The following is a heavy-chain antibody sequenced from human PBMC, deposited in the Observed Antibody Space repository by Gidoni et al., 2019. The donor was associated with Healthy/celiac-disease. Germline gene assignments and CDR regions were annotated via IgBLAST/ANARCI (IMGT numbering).Heavy chain of an antibody. CDR2: INTNTGNP. V-gene: IGHV7-4-1*02. D-gene: IGHD5-12*01. CDR3: ARVRSYSGYDFPTDNWFDP. J-gene: IGHJ5*02. Sequence: QVQLVQSGSELKKPGASVKVSCKDSGYTFTSYAMNWVRQAPGQGLEWMGWINTNTGNPTYAQGFTGRFVFSLDTSVSTAYLQISSLKAEDTAVYYCARVRSYSGYDFPTDNWFDPWGQGTLVTVSS. CDR1: GYTFTSYA.